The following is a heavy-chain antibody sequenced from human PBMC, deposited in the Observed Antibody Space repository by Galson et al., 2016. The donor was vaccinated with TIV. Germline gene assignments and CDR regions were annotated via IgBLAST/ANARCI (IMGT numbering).Heavy chain of an antibody. Sequence: SVKVSCKASGGTFSTYVINWVRQAPAQGLEWMGGIIPLFGTTNYAQKFQGRVTISADESTSTADMELSSLRSKDTAVFYCATDRNTALDTYHSYYGMDVWGPGTTVTVSS. CDR3: ATDRNTALDTYHSYYGMDV. J-gene: IGHJ6*02. CDR2: IIPLFGTT. D-gene: IGHD5-18*01. CDR1: GGTFSTYV. V-gene: IGHV1-69*13.